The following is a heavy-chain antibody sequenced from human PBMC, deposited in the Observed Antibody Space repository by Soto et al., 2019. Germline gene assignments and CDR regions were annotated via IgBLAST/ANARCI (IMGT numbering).Heavy chain of an antibody. D-gene: IGHD1-26*01. CDR3: AKKSGVGATWYFDY. J-gene: IGHJ4*02. CDR1: GFTFSNYG. CDR2: LPEIGTNT. V-gene: IGHV3-23*01. Sequence: EVQLLESGGGLVQPGGSLRLSCAASGFTFSNYGMSWVRQAPGKWLEWVSALPEIGTNTYYADSVKGRFTISRDNSKNTLFLQINNLRAGDTAVYYCAKKSGVGATWYFDYWGQGTLVTVSS.